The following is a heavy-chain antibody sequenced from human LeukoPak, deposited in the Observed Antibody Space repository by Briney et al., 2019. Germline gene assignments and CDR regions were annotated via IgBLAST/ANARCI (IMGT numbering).Heavy chain of an antibody. Sequence: SETLSLTCAVSGGSISSGGYSWSWIRQPPGKGLEWIGYIYHSGSTYYNPSLKSRVTISVDRSKTQFSLKLSSVTAADTAVYYCASSDSSSSFDYWGQGTLVTVSS. CDR1: GGSISSGGYS. J-gene: IGHJ4*02. CDR2: IYHSGST. CDR3: ASSDSSSSFDY. D-gene: IGHD6-6*01. V-gene: IGHV4-30-2*01.